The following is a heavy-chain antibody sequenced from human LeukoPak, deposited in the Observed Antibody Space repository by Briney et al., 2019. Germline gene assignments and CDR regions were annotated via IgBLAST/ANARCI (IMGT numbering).Heavy chain of an antibody. Sequence: PSETLSLTCTVSGGSISSYYWSWIRRPPGKGLEWIGYIYYSGSTNYNPSLKSRVTISVDTSKNQFSLKLSSVTAADTAVYYCATRATMTDDAFDIWGQGTMATVSS. CDR1: GGSISSYY. CDR3: ATRATMTDDAFDI. CDR2: IYYSGST. J-gene: IGHJ3*02. D-gene: IGHD3-22*01. V-gene: IGHV4-59*01.